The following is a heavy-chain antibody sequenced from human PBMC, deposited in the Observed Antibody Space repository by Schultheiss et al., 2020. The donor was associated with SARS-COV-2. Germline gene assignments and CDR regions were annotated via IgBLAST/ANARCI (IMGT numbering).Heavy chain of an antibody. CDR3: ARDRSTVTTYYYYYGMDV. CDR2: IWYDGSNK. CDR1: GFTFSGSA. J-gene: IGHJ6*02. D-gene: IGHD4-17*01. Sequence: GGSLRLSCAASGFTFSGSAMHWVRQAPGKGLEWVALIWYDGSNKYYADSVKGRFTISRDNSKNTLYLQMNSLRAEDTAVYYCARDRSTVTTYYYYYGMDVWGQGTTVTVSS. V-gene: IGHV3-33*08.